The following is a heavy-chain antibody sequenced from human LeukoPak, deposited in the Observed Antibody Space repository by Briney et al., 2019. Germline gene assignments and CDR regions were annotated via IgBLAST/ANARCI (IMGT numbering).Heavy chain of an antibody. J-gene: IGHJ5*02. CDR3: AKPPSATVGPVVLVWFDP. Sequence: PGGSLRLSCAASGFTFSSYAMSWVGQAPGKGLEWVSAISGSGGSTYYADSVKGRFTISRDNSKNTLYLQMNSLRAEDTAVYYCAKPPSATVGPVVLVWFDPWGQGTLVTVSS. D-gene: IGHD2-15*01. CDR1: GFTFSSYA. CDR2: ISGSGGST. V-gene: IGHV3-23*01.